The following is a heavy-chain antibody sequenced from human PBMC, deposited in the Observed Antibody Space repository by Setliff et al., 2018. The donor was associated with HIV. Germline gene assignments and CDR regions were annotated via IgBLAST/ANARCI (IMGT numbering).Heavy chain of an antibody. CDR3: ARDQGTYCSGGSCYFHYYFDS. V-gene: IGHV1-46*01. CDR1: GYIFSSYN. CDR2: MNPSGGST. J-gene: IGHJ4*02. Sequence: GASVKVSCKASGYIFSSYNMHWVRQAPGQGLEWIGMMNPSGGSTSYAQKFQGRVSVTRDTSTSTVYLELSSLKSEDTALYYCARDQGTYCSGGSCYFHYYFDSWGQGTLVTVSS. D-gene: IGHD2-15*01.